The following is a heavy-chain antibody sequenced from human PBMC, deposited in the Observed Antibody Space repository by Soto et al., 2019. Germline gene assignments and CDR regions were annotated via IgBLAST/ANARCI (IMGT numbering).Heavy chain of an antibody. CDR3: ARSYYDSSGYLPVYAFDI. V-gene: IGHV4-59*01. CDR2: IYYSGST. J-gene: IGHJ3*02. CDR1: GGSISSYY. D-gene: IGHD3-22*01. Sequence: SETLSLTCAVSGGSISSYYWSWIRQPPGKGLEWIGYIYYSGSTNYNPSLKSRVTISVDTSKNQFSLKLSSVTAADTAVYYCARSYYDSSGYLPVYAFDIWGQGTMVTVSS.